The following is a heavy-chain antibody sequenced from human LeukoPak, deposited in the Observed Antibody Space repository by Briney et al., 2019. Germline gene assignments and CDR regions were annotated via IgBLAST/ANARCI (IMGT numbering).Heavy chain of an antibody. CDR2: FDPEDGET. D-gene: IGHD3-10*01. Sequence: ASVKVSCKVSGYTLTELSMHWVRQAPGKGLEWMGGFDPEDGETIYAQKFQGRVTMTEDTSTDTAYMELSSLRSKDTAVYYCATGSGSGSYYNWDAFDIWGQGTMVTVSS. CDR3: ATGSGSGSYYNWDAFDI. J-gene: IGHJ3*02. CDR1: GYTLTELS. V-gene: IGHV1-24*01.